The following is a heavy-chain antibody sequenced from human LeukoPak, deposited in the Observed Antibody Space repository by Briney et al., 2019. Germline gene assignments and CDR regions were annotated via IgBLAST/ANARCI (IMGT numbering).Heavy chain of an antibody. CDR3: ARGVRYGNNYMDV. Sequence: ASVKLSCKASGYTFTSYNIHWVRQAPGQGLEWMGWINPNSGGTNYAQKFQGRVTMTRDTSISTAYMELSRLRSDDTAVYYCARGVRYGNNYMDVWGKGTTVTVSS. J-gene: IGHJ6*03. D-gene: IGHD5-18*01. CDR2: INPNSGGT. V-gene: IGHV1-2*02. CDR1: GYTFTSYN.